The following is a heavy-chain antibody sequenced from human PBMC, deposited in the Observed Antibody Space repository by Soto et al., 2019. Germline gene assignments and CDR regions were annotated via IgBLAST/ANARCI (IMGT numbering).Heavy chain of an antibody. D-gene: IGHD3-10*01. CDR3: AATRGYYYGSGSYYNTPDV. V-gene: IGHV1-58*02. CDR2: IVVGSGNT. CDR1: GFTFTSSA. J-gene: IGHJ6*04. Sequence: QMQLVQSGPEVKKPGTSVKVSCKASGFTFTSSAMQWVRQARGQRLEWIGWIVVGSGNTNYAQKFQERVTITRDMSTSTAYMELSSLRSEDTAVYYCAATRGYYYGSGSYYNTPDVWGKGTTVTVSS.